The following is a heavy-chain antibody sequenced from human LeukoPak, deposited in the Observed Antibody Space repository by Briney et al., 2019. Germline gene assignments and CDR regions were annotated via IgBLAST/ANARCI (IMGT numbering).Heavy chain of an antibody. Sequence: GVSLRLSCAASGFTFSSYAMSWVRQAPGKGLEWVSAISGSGGSTYYADSVKGRFTISRDNFKKTLYLQMNSLRVEDTAVYYCAKRLGAARTSLDYWGQGTLVTVSS. CDR2: ISGSGGST. D-gene: IGHD6-6*01. V-gene: IGHV3-23*01. CDR3: AKRLGAARTSLDY. CDR1: GFTFSSYA. J-gene: IGHJ4*02.